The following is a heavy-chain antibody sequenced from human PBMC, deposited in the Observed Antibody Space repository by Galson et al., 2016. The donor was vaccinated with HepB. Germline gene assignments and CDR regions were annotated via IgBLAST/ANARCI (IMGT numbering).Heavy chain of an antibody. CDR3: ARVDYGSGWREGWFDP. V-gene: IGHV3-11*06. D-gene: IGHD6-19*01. J-gene: IGHJ5*02. CDR2: ISSSSSHT. CDR1: GLTFSDFY. Sequence: SLRLSCAASGLTFSDFYMSWIRQAPGKGLEWVSYISSSSSHTNYADSVTGRFTISRDYANNSLYLQMNSLRVEDTAVYYCARVDYGSGWREGWFDPWGQGTLVTVSS.